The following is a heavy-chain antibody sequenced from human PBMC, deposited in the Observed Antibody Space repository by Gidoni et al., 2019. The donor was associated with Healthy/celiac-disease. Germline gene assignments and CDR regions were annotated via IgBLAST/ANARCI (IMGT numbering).Heavy chain of an antibody. V-gene: IGHV3-48*01. J-gene: IGHJ4*02. CDR1: GFTFSSYS. CDR2: ISSSSSTI. CDR3: HSSGYSAPFDY. D-gene: IGHD3-22*01. Sequence: EVQLVESGGGLVQPGGSRRLSCAASGFTFSSYSMNCVRQDPGKGLEWVSYISSSSSTIYDADSVKGRFTISRDNAKNSLYLQMNSLRAEDTAVYYCHSSGYSAPFDYWGQGTLVTVSS.